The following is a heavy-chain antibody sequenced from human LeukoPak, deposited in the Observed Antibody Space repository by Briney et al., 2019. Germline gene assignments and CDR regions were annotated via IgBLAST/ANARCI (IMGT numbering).Heavy chain of an antibody. V-gene: IGHV1-46*01. Sequence: ASVKVSCKASGYTFTSYYMHWVRQAPGQGLEWMGIINPSGGSTSYAQKFQGRVTISVDTSKNQFSLKLSSVTAADTAVYYCARGKGSSWSVASDYWGQGTLVTVSS. J-gene: IGHJ4*02. D-gene: IGHD6-13*01. CDR1: GYTFTSYY. CDR3: ARGKGSSWSVASDY. CDR2: INPSGGST.